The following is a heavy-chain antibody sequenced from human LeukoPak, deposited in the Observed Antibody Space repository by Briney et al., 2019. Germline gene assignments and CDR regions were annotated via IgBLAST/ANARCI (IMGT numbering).Heavy chain of an antibody. CDR3: ARDPSEEYCGGDCYPDY. D-gene: IGHD2-21*02. V-gene: IGHV4-30-4*01. Sequence: SETLSLTCTVSGGSISSGDYYWSWIRQPPGKGPEWIGYIYYSGSTYYNPSLKSRVTISVDTSKNQFSLKLSSVTAADTAVYYCARDPSEEYCGGDCYPDYWGQGTLVTVSS. CDR1: GGSISSGDYY. CDR2: IYYSGST. J-gene: IGHJ4*02.